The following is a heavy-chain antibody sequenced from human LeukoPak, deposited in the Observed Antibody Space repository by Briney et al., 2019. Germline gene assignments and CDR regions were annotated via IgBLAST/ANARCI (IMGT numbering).Heavy chain of an antibody. CDR1: GGSISSSSYY. J-gene: IGHJ3*02. CDR3: ARADPNYDSSGYYFFGAAFDI. CDR2: IYYSGST. D-gene: IGHD3-22*01. Sequence: SETLSLTCTVSGGSISSSSYYWGWIRQPPGKGLEWIGSIYYSGSTHYNPSLKSRVTISVDTSKNQFSLKLSSVTAADTAVYYCARADPNYDSSGYYFFGAAFDIWGQGTMVTVSS. V-gene: IGHV4-39*01.